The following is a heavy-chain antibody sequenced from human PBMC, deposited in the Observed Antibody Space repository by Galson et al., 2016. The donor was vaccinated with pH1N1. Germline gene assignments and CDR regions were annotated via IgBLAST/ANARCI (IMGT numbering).Heavy chain of an antibody. Sequence: SLRLSCAASGFTFSNYWMHWVRQVPGKGLEWVANIKEDGSETYYVDSMRGRFTISRDNAKNSLYLQMNSLRAEDTAVYYCARFNDGAWGQGTLVSVSS. CDR3: ARFNDGA. D-gene: IGHD5-24*01. J-gene: IGHJ4*02. V-gene: IGHV3-7*01. CDR1: GFTFSNYW. CDR2: IKEDGSET.